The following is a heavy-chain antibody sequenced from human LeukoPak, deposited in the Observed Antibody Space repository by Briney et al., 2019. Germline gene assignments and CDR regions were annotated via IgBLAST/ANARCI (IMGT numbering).Heavy chain of an antibody. CDR1: EFTVTTNY. Sequence: GGSLRLSCAASEFTVTTNYMSWVRQAPGKGLQWVSVIYPGGAIYYADSVKGRFIISRDNSKNTLSLQMNSLTADDTAVYYCVRGPRNYDDSGFHYGVFDIWGQGTAVTVSS. J-gene: IGHJ3*02. V-gene: IGHV3-53*01. CDR2: IYPGGAI. CDR3: VRGPRNYDDSGFHYGVFDI. D-gene: IGHD4/OR15-4a*01.